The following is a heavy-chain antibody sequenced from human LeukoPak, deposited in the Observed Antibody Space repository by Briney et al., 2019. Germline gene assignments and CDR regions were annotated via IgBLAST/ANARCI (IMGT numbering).Heavy chain of an antibody. D-gene: IGHD1-26*01. CDR1: GGSISSSSYY. J-gene: IGHJ4*02. V-gene: IGHV4-39*01. Sequence: SETLSLTCTVSGGSISSSSYYWGWIRRPPGKGLEWIGSIYYSGSTYYNPSLKSRVTISVDTSKNQFSLKLSSVTAADTAVYYCARSSGSYYGDYWGQGTLVTVSS. CDR3: ARSSGSYYGDY. CDR2: IYYSGST.